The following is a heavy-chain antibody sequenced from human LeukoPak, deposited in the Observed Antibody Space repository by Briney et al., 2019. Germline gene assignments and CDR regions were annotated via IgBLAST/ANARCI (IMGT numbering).Heavy chain of an antibody. D-gene: IGHD3-9*01. CDR2: IIPILGIA. CDR3: AREDFDWLTNYYYYGMDV. Sequence: SVKVSCKASGGTFSSYAISWVRQAPGQGLEWMGRIIPILGIANYAQKFQGRVTITADKSTSTAYMELSSLRSEDTAVYYCAREDFDWLTNYYYYGMDVWGQGTTVTVSS. CDR1: GGTFSSYA. J-gene: IGHJ6*02. V-gene: IGHV1-69*04.